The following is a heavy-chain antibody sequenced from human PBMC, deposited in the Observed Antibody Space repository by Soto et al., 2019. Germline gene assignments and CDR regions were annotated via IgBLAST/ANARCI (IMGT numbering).Heavy chain of an antibody. V-gene: IGHV3-21*01. CDR1: GFTFSSYS. CDR3: ARDYQRGYSYGLNPYYFDY. J-gene: IGHJ4*02. D-gene: IGHD5-18*01. Sequence: GGSLRLSCAASGFTFSSYSMNWVRQAPGKGLEWVSSISSSSSYIYYADSAKGRFTISRDNAKNSLYLQMNSLRAEDTAVYYCARDYQRGYSYGLNPYYFDYWGQGTLVTVSS. CDR2: ISSSSSYI.